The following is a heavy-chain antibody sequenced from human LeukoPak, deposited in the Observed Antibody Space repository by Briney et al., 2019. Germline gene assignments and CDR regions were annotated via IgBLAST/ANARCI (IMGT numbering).Heavy chain of an antibody. D-gene: IGHD5-18*01. CDR3: ARVNRAIVLDY. V-gene: IGHV1-69*02. Sequence: PGSSVKVSCTASVCTFSSYWMSWVRQAPGQGLEWMGRIIPILGIANYAQKFQGRVTITADKSTSTAYMELSSLRSEDTAVYYCARVNRAIVLDYWGQGTLVTVSS. CDR2: IIPILGIA. CDR1: VCTFSSYW. J-gene: IGHJ4*02.